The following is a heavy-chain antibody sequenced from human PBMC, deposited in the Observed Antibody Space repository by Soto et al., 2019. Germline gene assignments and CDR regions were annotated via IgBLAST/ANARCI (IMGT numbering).Heavy chain of an antibody. CDR2: IHNGRST. J-gene: IGHJ4*02. V-gene: IGHV4-59*01. Sequence: PSETLSLTCTVSGDSLTRNYWSWVRHPPGKGLEWLAYIHNGRSTNYNPSLMSRVSISLDTSKSQFSLNLNSVTAADTAVYYCARTLSGGFDYWGQGTLVTVSS. CDR1: GDSLTRNY. CDR3: ARTLSGGFDY.